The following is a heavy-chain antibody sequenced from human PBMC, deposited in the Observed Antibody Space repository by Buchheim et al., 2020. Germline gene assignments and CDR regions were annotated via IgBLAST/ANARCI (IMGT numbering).Heavy chain of an antibody. Sequence: EVQLVESGGGLVQPGGSLRLSCAASGFTFSSYWMSWVRQAPGKGLEWVANIKQDGSEKYYVDSVKGRFTISRDNAKNSLYLQMNSLRAEDTAVYYCARERWATDYYDSSGYPLMDVWGQGTT. CDR2: IKQDGSEK. CDR3: ARERWATDYYDSSGYPLMDV. V-gene: IGHV3-7*01. D-gene: IGHD3-22*01. CDR1: GFTFSSYW. J-gene: IGHJ6*02.